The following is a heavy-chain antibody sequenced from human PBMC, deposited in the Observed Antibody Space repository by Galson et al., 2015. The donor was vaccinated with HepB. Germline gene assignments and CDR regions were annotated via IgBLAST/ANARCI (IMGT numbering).Heavy chain of an antibody. CDR1: GYTFRNYA. Sequence: SVKVSCKASGYTFRNYAINWVRQAPGQGLEWLGWLNTNTGNPTYAQGFTGRFVFSLDTSVNTAYLQISSLKTEDTAVYYCVSDGGNNWLYPWGQGTLVTVSS. CDR3: VSDGGNNWLYP. V-gene: IGHV7-4-1*02. CDR2: LNTNTGNP. D-gene: IGHD4-23*01. J-gene: IGHJ5*02.